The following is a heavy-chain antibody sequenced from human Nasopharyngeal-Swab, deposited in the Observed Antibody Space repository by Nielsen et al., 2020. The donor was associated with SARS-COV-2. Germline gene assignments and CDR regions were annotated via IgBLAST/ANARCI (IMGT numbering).Heavy chain of an antibody. D-gene: IGHD3-9*01. CDR3: ARVEAYYDILTGGET. V-gene: IGHV1-18*01. J-gene: IGHJ5*02. CDR1: GYTFTTYG. CDR2: ISAYNGNT. Sequence: ASVKVSCKASGYTFTTYGISWVRQAPGQGLVWMGWISAYNGNTNYAQKLQGRVTMTTDTSTSTAYMELRSLRSDDTAVYYCARVEAYYDILTGGETWGQGTLVTVSS.